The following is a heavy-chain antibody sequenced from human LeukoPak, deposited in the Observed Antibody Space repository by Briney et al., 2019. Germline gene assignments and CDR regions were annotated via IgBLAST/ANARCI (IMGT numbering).Heavy chain of an antibody. CDR2: IYYSGST. V-gene: IGHV4-59*12. CDR3: ARGLFSGSYFDY. Sequence: PSETLSLTCTVSGESISGYYWSWIRQPPGKGLEWIGYIYYSGSTNYNPSLKSRVTISEDTSKKQFSMKLSSVTAADTAVYYCARGLFSGSYFDYWGQGTLVTVSS. J-gene: IGHJ4*02. D-gene: IGHD3-10*01. CDR1: GESISGYY.